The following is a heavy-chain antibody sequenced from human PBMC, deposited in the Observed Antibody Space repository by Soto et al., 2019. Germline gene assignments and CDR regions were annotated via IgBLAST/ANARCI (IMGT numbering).Heavy chain of an antibody. Sequence: ASVKVSCKASGYTFTSYGISWVRQAPGQGLEWMGWISAYNGNTNYAQKLQGRVTMTTDTSTSTAYMELRSLRSDDTAVYYCARTGGRAWLGYCISTSCPSLGWFDPWG. J-gene: IGHJ5*02. CDR2: ISAYNGNT. V-gene: IGHV1-18*01. CDR1: GYTFTSYG. CDR3: ARTGGRAWLGYCISTSCPSLGWFDP. D-gene: IGHD2-2*01.